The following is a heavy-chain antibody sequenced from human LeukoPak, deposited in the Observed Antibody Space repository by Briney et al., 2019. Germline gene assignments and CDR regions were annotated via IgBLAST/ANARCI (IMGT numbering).Heavy chain of an antibody. CDR2: ISGSGGST. V-gene: IGHV3-23*01. Sequence: GGSLRLSCAASGFTFSTYAVTWVRQAPGKGLEWVSTISGSGGSTYYADSVKGRFTISRDNSKNTLYLQMSSLRAEDTAVYYCAKDRGRYYDSSGYYWGYYFDSWGQGILVTVST. CDR3: AKDRGRYYDSSGYYWGYYFDS. CDR1: GFTFSTYA. J-gene: IGHJ4*02. D-gene: IGHD3-22*01.